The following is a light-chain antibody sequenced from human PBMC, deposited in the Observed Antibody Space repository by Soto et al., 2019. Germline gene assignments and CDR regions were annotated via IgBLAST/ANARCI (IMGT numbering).Light chain of an antibody. CDR2: DVT. Sequence: QSALTQPRSVSGSPRQSVTISCSGTSIDVDDYVSWYQQHPGKAPKVIIYDVTERPSGVPDRFSGSKSGNAASLTVSGLQAEDEADYYCCAHVGSSTYVFGSGTKLTVL. CDR3: CAHVGSSTYV. J-gene: IGLJ1*01. CDR1: SIDVDDY. V-gene: IGLV2-11*01.